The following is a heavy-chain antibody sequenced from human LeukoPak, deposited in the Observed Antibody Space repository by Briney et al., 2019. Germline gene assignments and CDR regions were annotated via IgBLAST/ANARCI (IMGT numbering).Heavy chain of an antibody. J-gene: IGHJ4*02. CDR2: ISSSSSYI. Sequence: GGSLRLSCTASGFTFSTYSMNWVRQAPGKGLEWVSSISSSSSYIYYADSVKGRFTISRDNAKNSLSLQMNSLRAEDTAVYYCAKSRAAATTLLFDYWGQGTLVTVSS. D-gene: IGHD6-13*01. CDR1: GFTFSTYS. V-gene: IGHV3-21*01. CDR3: AKSRAAATTLLFDY.